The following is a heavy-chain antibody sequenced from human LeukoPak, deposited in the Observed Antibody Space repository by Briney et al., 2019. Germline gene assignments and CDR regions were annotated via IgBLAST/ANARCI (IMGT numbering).Heavy chain of an antibody. CDR1: GFTFSDYY. CDR2: ISSSGSTI. V-gene: IGHV3-11*04. Sequence: GGSLRLSCAASGFTFSDYYMSWIRQAPGKGLEWVSYISSSGSTIYYADSVKGRFTISRDNAKNSLFLQMNSLRAEDTAVYYCARDARGYCASTSCYFLDFWGQGTLVTISS. D-gene: IGHD2-2*01. CDR3: ARDARGYCASTSCYFLDF. J-gene: IGHJ4*02.